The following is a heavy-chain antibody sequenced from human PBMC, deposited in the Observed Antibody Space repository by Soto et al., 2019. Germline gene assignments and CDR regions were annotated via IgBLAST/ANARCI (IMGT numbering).Heavy chain of an antibody. V-gene: IGHV4-4*02. Sequence: PSETLSLTCAVSGGSISSSNWWNWVRQPPGKGLEWIGVIHHSGSTNYNPSLKSRVTISVDKSKNQFSPKLNSVTAADTAVYYCARVRQGCSSTSCYFDHWGQGTLVTVSS. CDR2: IHHSGST. D-gene: IGHD2-2*01. CDR1: GGSISSSNW. J-gene: IGHJ5*02. CDR3: ARVRQGCSSTSCYFDH.